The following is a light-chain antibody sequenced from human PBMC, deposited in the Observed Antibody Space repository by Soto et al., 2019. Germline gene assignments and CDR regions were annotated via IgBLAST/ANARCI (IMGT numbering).Light chain of an antibody. CDR3: QQYNTYPLT. V-gene: IGKV1-5*03. J-gene: IGKJ4*02. Sequence: DIQMTQSPSTLSASVGDRVTITCRASQSISTWLAWYQQKPGKAPKLLIYKASSLESGVPSRFSGSGSGTEFTLTISSLPADDFATYYCQQYNTYPLTFGGGTAVEIK. CDR2: KAS. CDR1: QSISTW.